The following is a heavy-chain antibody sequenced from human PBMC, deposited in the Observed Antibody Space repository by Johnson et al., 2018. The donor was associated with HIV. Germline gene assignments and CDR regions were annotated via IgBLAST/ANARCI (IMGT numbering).Heavy chain of an antibody. CDR2: IKSKSDGGTT. J-gene: IGHJ3*02. V-gene: IGHV3-15*01. Sequence: VLLVESGGSLVKPGGSLRLSCAASGFSFSNTWMSWVRQAPGKGLEWVARIKSKSDGGTTDYAAPVKGRFTISRDDSKNTLYLQMNGLKTEDTAVYYCTTMSALWFGDLHVFGDGFDIWGQGTMVTVSS. CDR1: GFSFSNTW. D-gene: IGHD3-10*01. CDR3: TTMSALWFGDLHVFGDGFDI.